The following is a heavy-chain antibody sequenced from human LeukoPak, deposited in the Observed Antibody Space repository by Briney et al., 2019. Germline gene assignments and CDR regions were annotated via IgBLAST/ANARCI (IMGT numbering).Heavy chain of an antibody. Sequence: SETLSLTCTVSGGSISSYYWSWIRQPPGKGLEWIGYIYYSGSTNYNPSLKSRVTISRDTSKNQFSLSLNSVTAADTAVYYCVRVKGGSISDSWGQGTLVTVSS. J-gene: IGHJ4*02. V-gene: IGHV4-59*12. D-gene: IGHD1-26*01. CDR2: IYYSGST. CDR1: GGSISSYY. CDR3: VRVKGGSISDS.